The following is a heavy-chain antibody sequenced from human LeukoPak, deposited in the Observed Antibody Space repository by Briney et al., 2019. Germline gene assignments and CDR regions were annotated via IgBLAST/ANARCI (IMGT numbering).Heavy chain of an antibody. V-gene: IGHV4-39*01. CDR2: IYYSGST. CDR1: GGSISSSSYY. Sequence: SETLSLNCTVSGGSISSSSYYWGWIRQPPGKGLEWIGSIYYSGSTYYNPSLKSRVTISVDTSKNQFSLKLSSVTAADTAVYYCARQQSRTLDFDYWGQGTLVTVSS. CDR3: ARQQSRTLDFDY. D-gene: IGHD1-14*01. J-gene: IGHJ4*02.